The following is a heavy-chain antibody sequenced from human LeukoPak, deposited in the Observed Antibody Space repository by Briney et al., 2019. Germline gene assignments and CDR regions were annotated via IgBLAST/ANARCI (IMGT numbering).Heavy chain of an antibody. J-gene: IGHJ5*02. CDR3: TRAYQQHLINWFDP. Sequence: GGSLRLSCVAPGFTFSNSWMHWVRQAPGKGLVWVARINSDGSNTAYADSVKGRFTISRDNAKNTLYLQMNSLRVDDTAEYYCTRAYQQHLINWFDPWGQGTLVTVSS. CDR2: INSDGSNT. CDR1: GFTFSNSW. V-gene: IGHV3-74*03. D-gene: IGHD6-13*01.